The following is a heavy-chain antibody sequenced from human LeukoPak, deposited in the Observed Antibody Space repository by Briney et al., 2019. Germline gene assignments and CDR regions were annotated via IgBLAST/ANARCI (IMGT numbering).Heavy chain of an antibody. CDR2: INHSGST. CDR1: GGSFSGYY. V-gene: IGHV4-34*01. Sequence: KTSETLSLTCAVYGGSFSGYYWSWIRQPPGKGLEWIGEINHSGSTNYNPSLKSRVTISVDTSKNQFSLKLSSVTAADTAVYYCARGRSTVVTQPFDYWGQGTLVTVSS. CDR3: ARGRSTVVTQPFDY. D-gene: IGHD4-23*01. J-gene: IGHJ4*02.